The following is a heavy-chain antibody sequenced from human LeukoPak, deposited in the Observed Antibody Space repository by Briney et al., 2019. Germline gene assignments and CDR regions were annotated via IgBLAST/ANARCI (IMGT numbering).Heavy chain of an antibody. D-gene: IGHD5-24*01. Sequence: GGSLRLSCAASGFTFSSYAMHWVRQAPGKGLEWVTVTSHDGSTKYYAASVKGRFTISRDNSKNTLYLQMNSLRAEDTAVYYCAKGGLATILFDYWGQGTLVTVSS. V-gene: IGHV3-30*04. CDR1: GFTFSSYA. J-gene: IGHJ4*02. CDR3: AKGGLATILFDY. CDR2: TSHDGSTK.